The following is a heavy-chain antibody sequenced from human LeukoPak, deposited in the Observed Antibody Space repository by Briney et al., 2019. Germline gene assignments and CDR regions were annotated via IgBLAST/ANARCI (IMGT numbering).Heavy chain of an antibody. CDR2: IFHSGGEI. Sequence: PGGSLRLSCAASGFTFSTFAMIWVRQPPGKGLEWVSSIFHSGGEIHYADSVRGQFTISRDNSKSTLSLQMNSLRAEDTAIYYCATYRQVLLPFESWGQGTLVTVSS. CDR3: ATYRQVLLPFES. J-gene: IGHJ4*02. D-gene: IGHD2-8*02. V-gene: IGHV3-23*01. CDR1: GFTFSTFA.